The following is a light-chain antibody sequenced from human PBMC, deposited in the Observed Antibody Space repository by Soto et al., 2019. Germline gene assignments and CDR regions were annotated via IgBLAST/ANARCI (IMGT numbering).Light chain of an antibody. CDR1: STDVGGNNY. J-gene: IGLJ3*02. CDR3: CSYAGTSTVM. CDR2: DVT. Sequence: QSALTQPRSVSGSPGQSVTITCTGTSTDVGGNNYVSWYQQHPGKAPKLMIYDVTKRPSGVPDRFSGSKSDNTASLTISGLQADDEADYYCCSYAGTSTVMFGGGTKLTVL. V-gene: IGLV2-11*01.